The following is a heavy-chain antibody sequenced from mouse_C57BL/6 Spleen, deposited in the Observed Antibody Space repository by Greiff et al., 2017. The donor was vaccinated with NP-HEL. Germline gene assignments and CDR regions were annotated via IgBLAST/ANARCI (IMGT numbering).Heavy chain of an antibody. Sequence: EVQLVESGGGLVKPGGSLKLSCAASGFTFSSYAMSWVRQTPEKRLEWVATISDGGSYTYYPDNVKGRFTISRDNAKNNLYLQMSHLKSEDTAMYYCARDSHEYSWFAYWGQGTLVTVSA. CDR3: ARDSHEYSWFAY. D-gene: IGHD5-2*01. V-gene: IGHV5-4*01. J-gene: IGHJ3*01. CDR1: GFTFSSYA. CDR2: ISDGGSYT.